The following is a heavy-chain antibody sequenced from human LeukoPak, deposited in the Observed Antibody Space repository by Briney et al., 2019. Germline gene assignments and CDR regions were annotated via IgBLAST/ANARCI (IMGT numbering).Heavy chain of an antibody. CDR2: IYHSGST. V-gene: IGHV4-30-2*01. J-gene: IGHJ3*02. Sequence: PSETLSLTCAVSCGSISSGGYSWSWIRQPPGKGLERIGYIYHSGSTYYNPPLKSRVTISVARSKNQFSLKLSSVTAADTALYYCVRGGSRTRAFDIWGQGTMVTVSS. D-gene: IGHD2-2*01. CDR3: VRGGSRTRAFDI. CDR1: CGSISSGGYS.